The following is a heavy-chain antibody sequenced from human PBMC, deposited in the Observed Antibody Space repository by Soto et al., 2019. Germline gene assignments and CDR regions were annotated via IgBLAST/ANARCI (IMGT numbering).Heavy chain of an antibody. CDR3: ERGVAGSGFEL. J-gene: IGHJ4*02. CDR1: GDSVSSNTAA. V-gene: IGHV6-1*01. Sequence: PSQTLSLTCVISGDSVSSNTAAWNWIRSSPSRGLEWLGRTYYRSNWRHDYAVSVKSRITVNPDTSKNHFSLQLNYVTPDDTAVYYCERGVAGSGFELWGQGTLVTVSS. CDR2: TYYRSNWRH. D-gene: IGHD6-19*01.